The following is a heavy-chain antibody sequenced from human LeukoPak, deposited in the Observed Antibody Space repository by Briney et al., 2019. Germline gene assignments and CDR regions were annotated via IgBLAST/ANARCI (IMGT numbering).Heavy chain of an antibody. CDR1: GYSFTSYW. CDR3: ARQGMGIQLWSRAGDYFDY. D-gene: IGHD5-18*01. J-gene: IGHJ4*02. CDR2: IYSGDSDS. V-gene: IGHV5-51*01. Sequence: GESLKISCKGSGYSFTSYWIGWVRQMPGKGLEWMGIIYSGDSDSRYSPSFQGQVTISADKSISTAYLQWSSLKASDTAMYYCARQGMGIQLWSRAGDYFDYWGQGTLVTVSS.